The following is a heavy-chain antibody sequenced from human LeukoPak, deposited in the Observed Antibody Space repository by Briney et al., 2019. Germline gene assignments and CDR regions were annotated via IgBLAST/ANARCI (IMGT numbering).Heavy chain of an antibody. V-gene: IGHV1-2*02. CDR3: ARQGISAYPFDY. J-gene: IGHJ4*02. CDR1: GYTFPGYY. Sequence: ASVKVSCKASGYTFPGYYIHWVRQAPGQGLEWMGWINPSGGGTNYAQKFQGRVTMTRGTSISTAYMELSRLRSDDTAVYYCARQGISAYPFDYWGQGTLVTVSS. CDR2: INPSGGGT. D-gene: IGHD2/OR15-2a*01.